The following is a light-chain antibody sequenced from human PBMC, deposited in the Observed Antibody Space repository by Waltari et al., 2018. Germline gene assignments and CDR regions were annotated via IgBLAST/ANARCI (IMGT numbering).Light chain of an antibody. J-gene: IGLJ3*02. CDR2: DNR. Sequence: QSVLTQPPSVSGAPGQRVTISCTGSSSNIGAGYDVQWYQQLPGTAPKLLTYDNRRQPSAVPARFSGSKAGTSASLAITGLQAADEADYYRQAYDSSLSGVVFGGGTKLTVL. CDR1: SSNIGAGYD. CDR3: QAYDSSLSGVV. V-gene: IGLV1-40*01.